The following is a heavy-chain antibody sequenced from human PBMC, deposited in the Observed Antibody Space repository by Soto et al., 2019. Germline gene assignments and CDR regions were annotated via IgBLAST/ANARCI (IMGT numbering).Heavy chain of an antibody. Sequence: QVQLEESGGGLVKPGGSLRLSCAASGFTFSAGYMSWFRQAPNKGLEYISYISSSGTSANYVVSVKGRFTTSRDNAKNSLDPQMNTLRAEDTAVYYCARDRGAVTRQYFDYWGQSAVVTVSP. J-gene: IGHJ4*02. V-gene: IGHV3-11*05. CDR2: ISSSGTSA. D-gene: IGHD3-10*01. CDR3: ARDRGAVTRQYFDY. CDR1: GFTFSAGY.